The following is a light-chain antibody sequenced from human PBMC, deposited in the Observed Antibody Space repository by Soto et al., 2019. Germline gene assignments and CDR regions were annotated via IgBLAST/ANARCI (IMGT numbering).Light chain of an antibody. CDR3: QQYNNWPPIT. V-gene: IGKV3-20*01. Sequence: EIVLTQSPGTLSLSAGDGVSLSCRASQTVPNNYLAWYQQKPDQAPRLLIFGASNRATGIPDRFGGSGSGTDFTLSISRLEPEDFAVYYCQQYNNWPPITFGQGTRLEIK. J-gene: IGKJ5*01. CDR1: QTVPNNY. CDR2: GAS.